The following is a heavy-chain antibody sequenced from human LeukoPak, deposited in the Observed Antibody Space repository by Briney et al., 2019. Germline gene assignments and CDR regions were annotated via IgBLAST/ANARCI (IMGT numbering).Heavy chain of an antibody. CDR2: SSAYNGNT. Sequence: ASVKVSCKASGYTFTSYGISWVRQAPGQGLEWMGWSSAYNGNTNYAQKLQGRVTMTTDTSTSTAYMELRGLRSDDTAVYYCARDGGNSSGWYYFDYWGQGTLVTVSS. CDR1: GYTFTSYG. D-gene: IGHD6-19*01. J-gene: IGHJ4*02. CDR3: ARDGGNSSGWYYFDY. V-gene: IGHV1-18*01.